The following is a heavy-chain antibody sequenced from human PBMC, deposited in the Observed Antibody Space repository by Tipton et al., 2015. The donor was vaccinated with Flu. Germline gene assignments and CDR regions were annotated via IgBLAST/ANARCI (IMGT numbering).Heavy chain of an antibody. V-gene: IGHV5-51*01. CDR3: ARSTYCSSTNCYSPGGY. Sequence: MQLVQSGAEVRKPGESLKISCKGSGYSFTSYWIGWVRQMPGKGLEWMGIISPGDSDTRYSPSFQGQVTISADKSISTAYLQWSRLKAPDPAMYYRARSTYCSSTNCYSPGGYWGQGTLVTVSS. D-gene: IGHD2-2*02. J-gene: IGHJ4*02. CDR2: ISPGDSDT. CDR1: GYSFTSYW.